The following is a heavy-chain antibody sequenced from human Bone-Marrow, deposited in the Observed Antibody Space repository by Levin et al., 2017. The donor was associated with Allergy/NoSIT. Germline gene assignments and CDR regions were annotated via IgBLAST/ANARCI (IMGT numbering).Heavy chain of an antibody. D-gene: IGHD6-19*01. CDR1: GYSFTDNW. CDR3: ARHVQWHRWYYYDS. CDR2: IYPRDSDA. Sequence: ASVKVSCKAVGYSFTDNWIAWMRRTPGNGLEWLGIIYPRDSDARYSPSFQGQVTISADNSISTTYLQWSSLKASDTAVYYCARHVQWHRWYYYDSWGQGTLVTVSS. V-gene: IGHV5-51*01. J-gene: IGHJ4*02.